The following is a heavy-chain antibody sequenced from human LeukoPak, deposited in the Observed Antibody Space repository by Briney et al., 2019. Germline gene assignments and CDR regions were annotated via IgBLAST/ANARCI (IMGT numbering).Heavy chain of an antibody. CDR3: ARSIPYGTTWYGRSDY. CDR1: GFPFSSYS. D-gene: IGHD6-13*01. J-gene: IGHJ4*02. V-gene: IGHV3-7*03. Sequence: GGSLRLPCAASGFPFSSYSMTWVRKAPGKGLEWVANIKPDGTTKFYVDSVKGRFTISRDNALNSLYLQMNSLRAEDTAIYYCARSIPYGTTWYGRSDYWGQGTLVTVSS. CDR2: IKPDGTTK.